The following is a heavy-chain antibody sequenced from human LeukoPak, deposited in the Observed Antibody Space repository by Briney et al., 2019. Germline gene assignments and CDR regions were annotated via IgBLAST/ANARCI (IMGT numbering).Heavy chain of an antibody. D-gene: IGHD2-15*01. CDR2: INHSGST. J-gene: IGHJ5*02. V-gene: IGHV4-34*01. CDR3: AGHIVVVLPLRFDP. Sequence: PSETLSLTCAVYGGSFSGYYWSWIRQPPGKGLEWIGEINHSGSTNYNPSLKSRVTISVDTSNNQFSLKLSSVTAADTAVYYCAGHIVVVLPLRFDPWGQGTLVTVSS. CDR1: GGSFSGYY.